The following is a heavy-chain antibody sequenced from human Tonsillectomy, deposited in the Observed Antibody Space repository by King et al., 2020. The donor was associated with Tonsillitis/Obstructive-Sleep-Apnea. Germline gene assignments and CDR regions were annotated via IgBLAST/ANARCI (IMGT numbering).Heavy chain of an antibody. CDR2: IMPIFGTA. Sequence: QLVQSGAEVKKPGSSVKVSCKASGGTFSSYAISWVRQTPGQGLEWMGGIMPIFGTANYAQKFQARVTITADESTSTAYMELSSLRSEDTAVYYCAGLLKDNYYYYHLDVWGKGTTVTVSS. V-gene: IGHV1-69*12. CDR3: AGLLKDNYYYYHLDV. D-gene: IGHD2/OR15-2a*01. J-gene: IGHJ6*03. CDR1: GGTFSSYA.